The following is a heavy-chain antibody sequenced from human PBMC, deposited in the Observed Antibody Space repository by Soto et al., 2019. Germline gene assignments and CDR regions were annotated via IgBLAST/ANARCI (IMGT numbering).Heavy chain of an antibody. CDR2: IYPGDSDI. CDR3: ARLKRDGHNYSPLYY. CDR1: GYSFTSYW. D-gene: IGHD5-12*01. J-gene: IGHJ4*02. V-gene: IGHV5-51*01. Sequence: PGESLKISCKGSGYSFTSYWIAWVRQMPGKGLEWMGIIYPGDSDIRYRPSFQGQVTISADKSISTAYLQWSSLKASDTAMYYCARLKRDGHNYSPLYYWGQGTLVTVSS.